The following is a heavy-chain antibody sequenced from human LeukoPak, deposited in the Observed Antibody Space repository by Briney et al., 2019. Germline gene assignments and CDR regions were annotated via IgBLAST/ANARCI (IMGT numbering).Heavy chain of an antibody. CDR2: ISSTGIAT. J-gene: IGHJ4*02. CDR3: ARVRGITGTRSLDY. V-gene: IGHV3-23*01. CDR1: GFTFSSYA. D-gene: IGHD1-7*01. Sequence: PGGSLRLSCATSGFTFSSYAMSWVRQAPGKGLEWVSAISSTGIATYYADSVKGRFTISKDKSKNTLYLQMSGLRAEDTAVYYCARVRGITGTRSLDYWGQGTLVTVSS.